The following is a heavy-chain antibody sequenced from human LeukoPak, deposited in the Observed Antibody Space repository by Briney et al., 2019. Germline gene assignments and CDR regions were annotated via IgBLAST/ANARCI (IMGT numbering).Heavy chain of an antibody. V-gene: IGHV3-11*04. Sequence: GGSLRLSCAASGFTFSDYYMSWIRQAPGKGLEWVSYISRSGSTIYYADSVKGRFTISRDNAKNSLYLQMNSLRAEDTAVYYSARDAYNSHFHYWGQGTLVTVSS. CDR1: GFTFSDYY. D-gene: IGHD5-24*01. J-gene: IGHJ4*02. CDR3: ARDAYNSHFHY. CDR2: ISRSGSTI.